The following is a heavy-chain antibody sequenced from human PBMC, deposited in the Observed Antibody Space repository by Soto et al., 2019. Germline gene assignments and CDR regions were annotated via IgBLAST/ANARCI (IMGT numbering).Heavy chain of an antibody. CDR2: LLNDGSNE. V-gene: IGHV3-30*18. D-gene: IGHD1-26*01. CDR3: AKESYPDAFDI. CDR1: GFTFSYYV. Sequence: GSLRLSCAASGFTFSYYVMHWVRQAPGKGLEWVAVLLNDGSNEYYADSVEGRFTISRDNSKNTLYLQMKSLRAEDTAVYYCAKESYPDAFDIWGQGTMVTVSS. J-gene: IGHJ3*02.